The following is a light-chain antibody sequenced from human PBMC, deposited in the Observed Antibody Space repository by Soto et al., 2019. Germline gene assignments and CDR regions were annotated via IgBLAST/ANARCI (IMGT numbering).Light chain of an antibody. Sequence: DIQMTQSPSSLSASVGARVTITCRASQSITNYLNWFQQKPGKAPKLLIYTASSLQSGVPLRFSGSGSGTDFTLTISSLQPEDFATYYCQQSYIMPLTFGGGTKVEIK. V-gene: IGKV1-39*01. J-gene: IGKJ4*01. CDR2: TAS. CDR3: QQSYIMPLT. CDR1: QSITNY.